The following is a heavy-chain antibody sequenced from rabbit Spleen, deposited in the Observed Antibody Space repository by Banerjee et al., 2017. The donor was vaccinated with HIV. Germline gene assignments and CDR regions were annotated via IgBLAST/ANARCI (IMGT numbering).Heavy chain of an antibody. D-gene: IGHD7-1*01. J-gene: IGHJ3*01. Sequence: QSVEESGGRLVTPGTPLTLTCTVSGIDLSSYAMIWVRQAPGKGLEYIGIISSSGSTYYASWAKGRFTISKTSSTTVDLKMTSLTTEDTATYFCAKSTGYNTGPFDLWGQGTLVTVS. CDR1: GIDLSSYA. CDR2: ISSSGST. V-gene: IGHV1S44*01. CDR3: AKSTGYNTGPFDL.